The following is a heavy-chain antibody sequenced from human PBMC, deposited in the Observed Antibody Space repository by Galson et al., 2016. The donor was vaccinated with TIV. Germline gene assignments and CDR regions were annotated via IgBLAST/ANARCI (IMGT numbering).Heavy chain of an antibody. J-gene: IGHJ4*02. Sequence: SLRLSCAASGFIFSNAWMSWVRQAPGKGLEWVGRIKSNFDGGTTDYAEPVKGRFTISRHDSKNTLFLQMNRLKTEDTAVDYCTKELGYCSGGYCYYFDYWGQGTLVTVSS. CDR1: GFIFSNAW. D-gene: IGHD2-15*01. V-gene: IGHV3-15*01. CDR2: IKSNFDGGTT. CDR3: TKELGYCSGGYCYYFDY.